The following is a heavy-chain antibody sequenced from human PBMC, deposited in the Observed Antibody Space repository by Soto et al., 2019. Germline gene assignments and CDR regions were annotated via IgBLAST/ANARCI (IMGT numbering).Heavy chain of an antibody. CDR3: ATRHVATSVRRAFDI. V-gene: IGHV3-23*01. J-gene: IGHJ3*02. D-gene: IGHD3-10*01. Sequence: TGGSLRLSCAASGFTFSSQYISWVRHAPGKGLDWVSSISGSGVRTYFADSVKGRFTISRDNSKKTLYLQMTSLTAEDTAIYYCATRHVATSVRRAFDIWGQGTTVTVSS. CDR1: GFTFSSQY. CDR2: ISGSGVRT.